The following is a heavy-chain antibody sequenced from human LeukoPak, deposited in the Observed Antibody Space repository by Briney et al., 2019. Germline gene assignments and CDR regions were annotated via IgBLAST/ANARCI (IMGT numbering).Heavy chain of an antibody. CDR1: GGSISSHY. CDR3: ARASSGQFYYFDY. V-gene: IGHV4-4*07. D-gene: IGHD6-19*01. CDR2: IYTSGST. Sequence: PSETLSLTCTVSGGSISSHYWSWIRQPAGKGLEWIGRIYTSGSTNYNPSLKSRVTMSVDTSENQLSLKLSSVTAADTAVYYCARASSGQFYYFDYWGQGTLVTVSS. J-gene: IGHJ4*02.